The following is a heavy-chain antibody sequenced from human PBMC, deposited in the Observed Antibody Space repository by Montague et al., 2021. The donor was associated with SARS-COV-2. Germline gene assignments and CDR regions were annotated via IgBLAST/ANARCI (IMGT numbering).Heavy chain of an antibody. J-gene: IGHJ5*02. Sequence: NPSLKSRVTISVDTSKNQFSLNLTSVTAADTAVYYCARETRYNGFGPWGPGTLVSVS. V-gene: IGHV4-59*01. CDR3: ARETRYNGFGP. D-gene: IGHD5-18*01.